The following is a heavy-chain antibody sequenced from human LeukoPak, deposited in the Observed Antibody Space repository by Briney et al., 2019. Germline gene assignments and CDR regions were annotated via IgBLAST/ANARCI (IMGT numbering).Heavy chain of an antibody. CDR1: GFTFSNAW. J-gene: IGHJ4*02. V-gene: IGHV3-15*01. Sequence: GGSLRLSCAASGFTFSNAWMSWVRQAPGKGLEWVGRIKSKTDGGTTDYAAPVKGRFTISRDDSKNTLYLQMNSLKTEDTAVYYCITDISPTPFDSPTDYWGQGTLVTVSS. D-gene: IGHD3-22*01. CDR3: ITDISPTPFDSPTDY. CDR2: IKSKTDGGTT.